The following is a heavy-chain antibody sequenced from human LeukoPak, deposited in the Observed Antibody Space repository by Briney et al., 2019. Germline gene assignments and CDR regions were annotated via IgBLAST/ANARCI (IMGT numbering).Heavy chain of an antibody. J-gene: IGHJ4*02. V-gene: IGHV3-21*01. D-gene: IGHD6-13*01. CDR3: ARGRIAAAGTPYADY. CDR2: ISSSSSYI. Sequence: GGSLRLSFAASGFTFSSYSMNWVRQAPGKGLEWVSSISSSSSYIYYADSVKGRFTISRDNAKTSLYLQMNSLRAEDTAVYYCARGRIAAAGTPYADYWGQGTLVTVSS. CDR1: GFTFSSYS.